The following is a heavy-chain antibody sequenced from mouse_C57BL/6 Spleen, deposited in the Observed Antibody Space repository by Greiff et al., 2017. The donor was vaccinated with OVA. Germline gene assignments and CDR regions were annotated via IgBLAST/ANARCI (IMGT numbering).Heavy chain of an antibody. CDR3: ARGINYGPYYAMDY. Sequence: QVQLKESGAELVRPGTSVKVSCKASGYAFTNYLIEWVKQRPGQGLEWIGVINPGSGGTNYNEKFKGKATLTADKSSSTAYMQLSSLTSEDSAVYFCARGINYGPYYAMDYWGQGTSVTVSS. CDR2: INPGSGGT. J-gene: IGHJ4*01. D-gene: IGHD1-1*02. V-gene: IGHV1-54*01. CDR1: GYAFTNYL.